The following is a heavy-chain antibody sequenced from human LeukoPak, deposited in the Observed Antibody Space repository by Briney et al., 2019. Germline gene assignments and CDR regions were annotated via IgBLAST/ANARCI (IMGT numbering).Heavy chain of an antibody. J-gene: IGHJ6*02. CDR2: INHSGST. D-gene: IGHD6-19*01. CDR3: ARGLFLGVAGPPTVIDYYYYGMDV. V-gene: IGHV4-34*01. CDR1: GGSFSGYY. Sequence: PSGTLCLTCAVYGGSFSGYYWSWVRQPPGKGLEWVGEINHSGSTNYNPSLKSRVTISVDTSKNQFSLKLSSVTAADTAVYYCARGLFLGVAGPPTVIDYYYYGMDVWGQGTTVTVSS.